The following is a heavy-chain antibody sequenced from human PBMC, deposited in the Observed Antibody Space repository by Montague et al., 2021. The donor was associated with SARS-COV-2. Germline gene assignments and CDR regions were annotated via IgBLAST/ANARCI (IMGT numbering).Heavy chain of an antibody. V-gene: IGHV3-30-3*01. CDR3: ARAAQKQYVLLWFGELLHDAFDI. CDR2: ISYDGSNK. CDR1: GFTFSSYA. Sequence: SLSLSCSASGFTFSSYAMHWVRQAPGKGLEWVAVISYDGSNKYYADSVKGRFTISRDNSKNTLYLQMNSLRAEDTAVYYCARAAQKQYVLLWFGELLHDAFDIWGRGTMVTVSS. J-gene: IGHJ3*02. D-gene: IGHD3-10*01.